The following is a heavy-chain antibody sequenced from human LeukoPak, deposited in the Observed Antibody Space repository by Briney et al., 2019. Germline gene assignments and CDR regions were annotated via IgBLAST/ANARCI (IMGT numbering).Heavy chain of an antibody. Sequence: ASVKVSCKASGGTFSSYAISWVRQAPGQGLEWMGWMNPVSGNAGSAQKFQGRVTLTRDTSMSTAYMEVTSLRSDDTAFYYCARAPMGRGALYWGQGTLDTVNS. V-gene: IGHV1-8*02. CDR1: GGTFSSYA. CDR2: MNPVSGNA. J-gene: IGHJ4*02. D-gene: IGHD3-10*01. CDR3: ARAPMGRGALY.